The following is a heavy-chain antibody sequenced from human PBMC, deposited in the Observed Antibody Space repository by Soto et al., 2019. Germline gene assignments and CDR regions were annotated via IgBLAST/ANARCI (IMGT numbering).Heavy chain of an antibody. CDR3: AKGGDYGDYVGY. Sequence: EVQLLESGGGLVQPGGSLRLSCAASGFTFSSYAMSWVRQAPGKGLEWVSAISGSGGSTYYADSVKGRFTISRDNSKNTPYLQMNSLRAEDTAVYYCAKGGDYGDYVGYWGQGTLVTVSS. CDR1: GFTFSSYA. V-gene: IGHV3-23*01. D-gene: IGHD4-17*01. CDR2: ISGSGGST. J-gene: IGHJ4*02.